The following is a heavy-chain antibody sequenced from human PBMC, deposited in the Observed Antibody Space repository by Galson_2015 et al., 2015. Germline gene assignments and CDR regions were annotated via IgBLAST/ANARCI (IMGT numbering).Heavy chain of an antibody. CDR1: GFTVSSNY. D-gene: IGHD2-21*02. Sequence: SLRLSCAASGFTVSSNYMSWVRQAPGKGLEWVSVIYSGGSTYYADSVKGRFTISRDNSKNTLYLQMNSLRAEDTAVYYYARIFCCGDCYPDYWGQATLVTVSS. CDR3: ARIFCCGDCYPDY. CDR2: IYSGGST. J-gene: IGHJ4*02. V-gene: IGHV3-53*01.